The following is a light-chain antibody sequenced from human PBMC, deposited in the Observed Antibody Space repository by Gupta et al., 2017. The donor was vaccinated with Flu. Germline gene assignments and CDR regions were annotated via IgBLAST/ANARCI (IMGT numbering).Light chain of an antibody. CDR2: KAS. J-gene: IGKJ1*01. Sequence: SPSTLSASVGDRVTITCRASQSLSSWLAWYQQKPGKAPKLLIYKASRLESGVPSRFSGSGSDTEFTLTISSRQPDDFANYYCQQYNAPWAFGQGTKVEIK. V-gene: IGKV1-5*03. CDR3: QQYNAPWA. CDR1: QSLSSW.